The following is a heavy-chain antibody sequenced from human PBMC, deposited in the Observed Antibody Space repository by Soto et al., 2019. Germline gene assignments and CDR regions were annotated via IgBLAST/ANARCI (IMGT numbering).Heavy chain of an antibody. Sequence: QVQLQQWGAGLSKSSETLSLTCAVYGGSLSDYYWSWIRQPPGKGLEWIGEINHSRSTNYNPSLKSRVTRSLDTSKNQVSLKVSSVTAADTAVYYCARTPRAVAGTAGMDVWGQGTTVTVSS. J-gene: IGHJ6*02. V-gene: IGHV4-34*01. CDR1: GGSLSDYY. CDR3: ARTPRAVAGTAGMDV. CDR2: INHSRST. D-gene: IGHD6-19*01.